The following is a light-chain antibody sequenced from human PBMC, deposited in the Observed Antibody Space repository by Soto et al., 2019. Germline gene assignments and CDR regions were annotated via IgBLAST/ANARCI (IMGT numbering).Light chain of an antibody. Sequence: QSVLTQPASVSGSPGQSIAISCTGSSSDVGIYNYVSWYQQHPGKVPKLIIYEVSNRPSGVSNRFSGSKSGNTASLTISGLQAEDEAYYYCSSYTTSSTRVFGTGTKLTVL. V-gene: IGLV2-14*01. J-gene: IGLJ1*01. CDR1: SSDVGIYNY. CDR2: EVS. CDR3: SSYTTSSTRV.